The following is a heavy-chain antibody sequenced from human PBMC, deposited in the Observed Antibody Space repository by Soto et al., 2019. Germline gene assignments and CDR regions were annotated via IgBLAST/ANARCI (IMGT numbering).Heavy chain of an antibody. Sequence: GGSLRLSCAASGFTFSSYAMSWVRQAPGKGLEWVSAISGSGGSTYYADSVKGRFTISRDNSKNTLYLQMNSLRAEDTAVYYCARDDSDCTNGVCYFYWGQGTLVTVSS. D-gene: IGHD2-8*01. V-gene: IGHV3-23*01. CDR1: GFTFSSYA. J-gene: IGHJ4*02. CDR3: ARDDSDCTNGVCYFY. CDR2: ISGSGGST.